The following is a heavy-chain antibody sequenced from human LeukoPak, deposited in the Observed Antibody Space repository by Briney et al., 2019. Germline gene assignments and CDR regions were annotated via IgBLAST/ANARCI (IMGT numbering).Heavy chain of an antibody. CDR1: GYTFTGYY. J-gene: IGHJ5*02. Sequence: ASVKVSCKASGYTFTGYYMHWVRQAPGQGLEWMGIINPSGGSTSYAQKFQGRVTMTRDMSTSTVYMELSSPRSEDTAVYYCARDGLYTYYYDSSGYFHLNWFDPRGQGTLVTVSS. V-gene: IGHV1-46*01. CDR3: ARDGLYTYYYDSSGYFHLNWFDP. D-gene: IGHD3-22*01. CDR2: INPSGGST.